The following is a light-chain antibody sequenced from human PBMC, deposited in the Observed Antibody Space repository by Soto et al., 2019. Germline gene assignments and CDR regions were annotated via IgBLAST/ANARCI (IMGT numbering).Light chain of an antibody. CDR1: QSISSW. CDR3: QQYNSYSLS. Sequence: DLQITQSPSTLSAAVGDRVTINPRASQSISSWLAWYQQKAGTAPKLLIYKASNLESGVPSSFSGSGSGTEFTLTISSLQPEDFATCYGQQYNSYSLSFCRGSKVYIK. J-gene: IGKJ4*01. V-gene: IGKV1-5*03. CDR2: KAS.